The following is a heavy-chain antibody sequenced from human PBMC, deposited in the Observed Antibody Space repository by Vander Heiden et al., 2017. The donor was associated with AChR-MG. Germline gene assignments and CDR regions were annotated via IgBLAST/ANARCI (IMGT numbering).Heavy chain of an antibody. CDR3: ARRLPDSSGYYYTG. V-gene: IGHV4-39*01. Sequence: QLQLQESGPGLVKPSDTLSLTCTVSAGSISISSYYWGWIRQPPGKGLEWIGSIYYSGSTYYNPSLKSRVTISVDTSKNQFSLKLSSVTAADTAVYYCARRLPDSSGYYYTGWGQGTLVTVSS. D-gene: IGHD3-22*01. CDR1: AGSISISSYY. J-gene: IGHJ4*02. CDR2: IYYSGST.